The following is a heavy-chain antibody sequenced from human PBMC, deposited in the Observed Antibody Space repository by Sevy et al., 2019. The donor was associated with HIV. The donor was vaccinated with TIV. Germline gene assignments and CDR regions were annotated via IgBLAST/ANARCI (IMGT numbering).Heavy chain of an antibody. CDR3: AKDPRSTMIVVVINYFDY. CDR1: GFTISSYA. CDR2: ISGSGGST. J-gene: IGHJ4*02. V-gene: IGHV3-23*01. Sequence: GGSLRLSCAASGFTISSYAMSWVRQAPGKGLEWVSAISGSGGSTYYADSVKGRFTISRDNSKNTLYLQMNSLRAEDTAVYYCAKDPRSTMIVVVINYFDYWGQGTLVTVSS. D-gene: IGHD3-22*01.